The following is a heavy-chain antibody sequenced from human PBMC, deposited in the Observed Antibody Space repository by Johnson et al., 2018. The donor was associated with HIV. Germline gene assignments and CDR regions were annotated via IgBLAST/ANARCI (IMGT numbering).Heavy chain of an antibody. CDR1: GFTFGDYV. V-gene: IGHV3-49*04. CDR2: LRSKAYGGTT. D-gene: IGHD3-3*01. CDR3: TRGGITIFGVVDAFDI. J-gene: IGHJ3*02. Sequence: EKLVESGGGSVQPGRSLRLSCSASGFTFGDYVINWVRQAPGKGLEWVGFLRSKAYGGTTEYAASVKGRFTISRDDSKSIAYLQMNRLKTEDTAVYYCTRGGITIFGVVDAFDIWGQGTMVTVSS.